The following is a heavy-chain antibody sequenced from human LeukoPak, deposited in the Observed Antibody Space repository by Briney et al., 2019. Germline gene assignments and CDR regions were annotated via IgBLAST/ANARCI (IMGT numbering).Heavy chain of an antibody. V-gene: IGHV1-24*01. CDR3: ATGVAYCGGDCYPHDAFDI. CDR1: GYTLTELS. D-gene: IGHD2-21*02. J-gene: IGHJ3*02. Sequence: ASVEVSCKVSGYTLTELSMHWVRQAPGKGLEWMGGFDPEDGETIYAQKFQGRVTMTEDTSTDTAYMELSSLRSEDTAVYYCATGVAYCGGDCYPHDAFDIWGQGTMVTVSS. CDR2: FDPEDGET.